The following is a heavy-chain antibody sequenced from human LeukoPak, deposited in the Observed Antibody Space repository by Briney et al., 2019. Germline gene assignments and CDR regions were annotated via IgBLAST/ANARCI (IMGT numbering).Heavy chain of an antibody. J-gene: IGHJ4*02. Sequence: SGGSLRLSCAASGFTFSSYSMNWVRQAPGKGLEWVSSISSSSSYIYYADSVKGRFTISRDNAKNSLYLQMNSLRAEDTAVYYCARDPTTVVIARGDYWGQGTLVTVSS. V-gene: IGHV3-21*01. D-gene: IGHD4-23*01. CDR3: ARDPTTVVIARGDY. CDR1: GFTFSSYS. CDR2: ISSSSSYI.